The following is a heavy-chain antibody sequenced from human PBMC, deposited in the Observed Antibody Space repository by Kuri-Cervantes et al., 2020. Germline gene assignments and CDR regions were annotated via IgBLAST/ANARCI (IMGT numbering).Heavy chain of an antibody. CDR1: GFTFGDYA. Sequence: GESLKISCTASGFTFGDYAMSWVRQAPGKGLEWVGFIRSKAYGGTTEFAASVKGRFVISRDDSKTIADLQMDRLKTEDTGLYYCVRVSRVRGSSAWYPDFWGQGDQVTVSS. D-gene: IGHD6-19*01. CDR2: IRSKAYGGTT. J-gene: IGHJ4*02. CDR3: VRVSRVRGSSAWYPDF. V-gene: IGHV3-49*04.